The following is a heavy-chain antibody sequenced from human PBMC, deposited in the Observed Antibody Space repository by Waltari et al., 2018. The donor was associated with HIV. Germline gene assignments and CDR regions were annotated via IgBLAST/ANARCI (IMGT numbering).Heavy chain of an antibody. CDR3: AKDPRGYTYTGDY. J-gene: IGHJ4*02. D-gene: IGHD5-18*01. CDR1: EFTFRAYG. CDR2: ISYDGSNK. Sequence: QVQLVEAGGGVVQPGRSLRLSCAASEFTFRAYGMHWVRQAPGKGLEWLAVISYDGSNKYYADSVKGRFTVSRDNSKNTLFLQIHSLTTDDTAVYYCAKDPRGYTYTGDYWGQGTQVTVSS. V-gene: IGHV3-30-3*01.